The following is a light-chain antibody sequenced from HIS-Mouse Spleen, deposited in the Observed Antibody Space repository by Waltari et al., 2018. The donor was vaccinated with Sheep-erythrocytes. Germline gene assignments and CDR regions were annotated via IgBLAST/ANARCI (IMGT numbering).Light chain of an antibody. CDR1: SRSVGGSHY. J-gene: IGLJ1*01. Sequence: QSALTQPRSVSGSPGPSVTIPCPGTSRSVGGSHYVSWYPPHPGNAPKLMLYDVSKRPSGVPDRFSGSKSGNTASLTISGLQAEDEADYYCCSYAGSYNHVFATGTKVTVL. CDR3: CSYAGSYNHV. CDR2: DVS. V-gene: IGLV2-11*01.